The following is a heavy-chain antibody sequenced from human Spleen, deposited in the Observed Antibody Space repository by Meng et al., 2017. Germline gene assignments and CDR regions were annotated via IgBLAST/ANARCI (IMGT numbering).Heavy chain of an antibody. J-gene: IGHJ4*02. Sequence: GGSLRLSCAASGFTFSNAWMSWVRQAPGKGLEWVSYISSSGSTIYYADSVKGRFTISRDNAKNSLYLQMNSLRAEDTAVYYCARSSSYDFDYWGQGTLVTVSS. D-gene: IGHD6-6*01. V-gene: IGHV3-11*04. CDR2: ISSSGSTI. CDR3: ARSSSYDFDY. CDR1: GFTFSNAW.